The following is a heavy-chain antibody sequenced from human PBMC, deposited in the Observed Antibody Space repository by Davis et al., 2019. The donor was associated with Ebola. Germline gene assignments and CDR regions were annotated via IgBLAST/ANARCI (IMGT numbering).Heavy chain of an antibody. J-gene: IGHJ6*04. V-gene: IGHV3-23*01. CDR2: ISGSGGTT. Sequence: GESLKISCAASGFTFSSYAMTWVRQARGRGLEWVSAISGSGGTTYYADSVKGRFTISRDNSKKTLYLQMSSLRTEDTAVYYCAKSGLSFGVVKYHYGMDVWGKGTTVTVSS. CDR3: AKSGLSFGVVKYHYGMDV. D-gene: IGHD3-3*01. CDR1: GFTFSSYA.